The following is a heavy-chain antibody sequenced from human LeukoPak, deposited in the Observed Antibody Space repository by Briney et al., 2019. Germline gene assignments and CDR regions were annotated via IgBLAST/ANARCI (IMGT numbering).Heavy chain of an antibody. CDR2: MNPYSGNT. Sequence: ASVKVSCKASGYTFTSYDINWVRQATGQGLEWMGWMNPYSGNTGHAQKFQGRVTMTRNTSISTAYMELSSLRSEDTAVYYCARGADRYGMDVWGQGTTVTVSS. CDR1: GYTFTSYD. V-gene: IGHV1-8*01. CDR3: ARGADRYGMDV. J-gene: IGHJ6*02.